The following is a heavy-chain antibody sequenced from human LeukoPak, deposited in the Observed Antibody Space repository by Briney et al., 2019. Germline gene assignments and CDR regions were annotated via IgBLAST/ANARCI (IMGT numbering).Heavy chain of an antibody. J-gene: IGHJ6*03. V-gene: IGHV3-21*01. Sequence: GGSLRLSCAASGFTFSSYSMNWVRQAPGKGLEWVSSISSSSSYIYYADSVKGRFTISRDNAKNSLYLQMNSLRAEDTAVYYCARDSGSYGYYYYMDVWGKGTTVTVSS. CDR3: ARDSGSYGYYYYMDV. CDR2: ISSSSSYI. D-gene: IGHD1-26*01. CDR1: GFTFSSYS.